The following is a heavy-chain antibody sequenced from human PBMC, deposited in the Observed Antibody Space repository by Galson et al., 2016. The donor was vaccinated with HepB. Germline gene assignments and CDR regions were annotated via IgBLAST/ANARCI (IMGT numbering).Heavy chain of an antibody. D-gene: IGHD3-3*01. J-gene: IGHJ6*02. CDR2: ISSSSSYI. CDR3: ASQGLWSGPASYYYGTDV. CDR1: GFTFSSYS. V-gene: IGHV3-21*01. Sequence: SLRLSCAASGFTFSSYSMNWVRQAPGKGLEWVSYISSSSSYIYYADSVKGRFTISRDDAKNSLYLQMNSLRAEDTAVYYCASQGLWSGPASYYYGTDVWGQGTTATVSS.